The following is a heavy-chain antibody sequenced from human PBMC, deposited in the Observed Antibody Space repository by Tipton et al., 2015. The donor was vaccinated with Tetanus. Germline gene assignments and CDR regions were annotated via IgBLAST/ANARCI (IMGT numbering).Heavy chain of an antibody. CDR1: GDSVSGNSAA. Sequence: PGLVKPSQTLSLTCAISGDSVSGNSAAWNWIRQSPSRGLEWLGRTYYRSEWYYDYAVPVKSRITINPDTSKNQLSLQLNSVTPDDTAVYYCARSRGGDLDYWAQGTLVTVSS. J-gene: IGHJ4*02. CDR3: ARSRGGDLDY. CDR2: TYYRSEWYY. V-gene: IGHV6-1*01. D-gene: IGHD4-17*01.